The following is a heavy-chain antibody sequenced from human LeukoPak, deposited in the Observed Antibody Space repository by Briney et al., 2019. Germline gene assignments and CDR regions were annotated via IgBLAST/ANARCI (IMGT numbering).Heavy chain of an antibody. V-gene: IGHV3-53*01. CDR1: GFTVTSNH. D-gene: IGHD3-16*01. CDR3: ARWSSNYGYAFDI. Sequence: GGSLRLSCAASGFTVTSNHMSWVRQAPGKGLEWVSGIYTGGSTSYADSVKGRFTISRDASKNTLYPQMNSLRAEDTAVYYCARWSSNYGYAFDIWGQGTAVTVS. CDR2: IYTGGST. J-gene: IGHJ3*02.